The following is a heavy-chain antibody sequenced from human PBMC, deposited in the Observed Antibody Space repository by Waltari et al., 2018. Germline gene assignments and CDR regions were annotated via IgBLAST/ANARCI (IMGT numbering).Heavy chain of an antibody. V-gene: IGHV5-51*01. J-gene: IGHJ4*02. D-gene: IGHD5-12*01. CDR2: IYPGDSDT. Sequence: EVQLVQSGAVVNTPGEALKICCEGSGYSFTSYWIGWVRKMPGKGVGWMGTIYPGDSDTRYGPSFQGQVTISADKSISTAYLQWSGLKASDTAMYYCARQFDSGYDREGADYWGQGTLVTVSS. CDR3: ARQFDSGYDREGADY. CDR1: GYSFTSYW.